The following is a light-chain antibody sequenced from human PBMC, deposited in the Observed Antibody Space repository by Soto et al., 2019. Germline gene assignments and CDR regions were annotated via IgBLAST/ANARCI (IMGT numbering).Light chain of an antibody. CDR3: QQLSTYSS. V-gene: IGKV1-9*01. CDR2: DAS. Sequence: DIQLTQSPSFLSASVGDRVTITCRASQGINTFLAWYQQKPGKAPKVLIYDASRLHSGVPSRFSGSGSGTEFTLTINSLQPEDFATDVCQQLSTYSSFGGGTKVDIK. CDR1: QGINTF. J-gene: IGKJ4*01.